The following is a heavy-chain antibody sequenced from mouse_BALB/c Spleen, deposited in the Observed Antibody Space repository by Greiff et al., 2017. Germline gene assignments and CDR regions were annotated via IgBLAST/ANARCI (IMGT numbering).Heavy chain of an antibody. D-gene: IGHD1-2*01. CDR1: GYSITSDYA. Sequence: VQLQQSGPGLVKPSQSLSLTCTVTGYSITSDYAWNWIRQFPGNKLEWMGYISYSGSTSYNPSLKSRISITRDTSKNQFFLQLNSVTTEDTATYYCARWRTLLRLYWYFDVWGAGTTVTVSS. CDR2: ISYSGST. CDR3: ARWRTLLRLYWYFDV. V-gene: IGHV3-2*02. J-gene: IGHJ1*01.